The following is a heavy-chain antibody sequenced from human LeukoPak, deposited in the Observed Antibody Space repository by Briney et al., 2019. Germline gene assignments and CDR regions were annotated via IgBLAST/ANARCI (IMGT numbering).Heavy chain of an antibody. J-gene: IGHJ4*02. CDR3: ASQTKGGWLQPLDY. V-gene: IGHV4-59*08. CDR2: ISYSGST. Sequence: SETLSLTCTVSGDSISSYYWSWIRQPPGKGLEWVAYISYSGSTNYNPSLKSRVTISVDMSKKQFSLKLNSVTAADTAVYYCASQTKGGWLQPLDYWGQGTLVTVSS. D-gene: IGHD5-24*01. CDR1: GDSISSYY.